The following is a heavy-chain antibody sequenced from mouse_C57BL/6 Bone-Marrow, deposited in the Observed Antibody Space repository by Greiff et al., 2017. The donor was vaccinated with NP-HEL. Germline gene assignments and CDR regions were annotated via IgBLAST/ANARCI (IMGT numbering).Heavy chain of an antibody. V-gene: IGHV3-6*01. CDR2: ISYDGSN. Sequence: VQLQESGPGLVKPSQSLSLTCSVTGYSITSGYYWNWIRQFPGNKLEWMGYISYDGSNNYNPSLKNRISITRDTSKNQFFLKLNSVTTEDTATYYCAIYYYGSIGYWGQGTSVTVSS. CDR1: GYSITSGYY. CDR3: AIYYYGSIGY. J-gene: IGHJ4*01. D-gene: IGHD1-1*01.